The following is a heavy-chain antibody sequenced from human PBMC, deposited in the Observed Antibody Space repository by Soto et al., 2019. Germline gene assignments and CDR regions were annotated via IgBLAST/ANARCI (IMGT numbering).Heavy chain of an antibody. CDR3: AHTYHPGSGTYFAY. CDR2: IIPVFGTP. D-gene: IGHD3-10*01. J-gene: IGHJ4*02. V-gene: IGHV1-69*12. Sequence: QVQLVQSGAEVRKPGSSVKVSCTASGGPFLSYAITWVRQAPGQGLEWMGGIIPVFGTPNYAQKFQGRVTXTADDATSTAYMELSSLRSEDTAVYYCAHTYHPGSGTYFAYWGQGTLVTVSS. CDR1: GGPFLSYA.